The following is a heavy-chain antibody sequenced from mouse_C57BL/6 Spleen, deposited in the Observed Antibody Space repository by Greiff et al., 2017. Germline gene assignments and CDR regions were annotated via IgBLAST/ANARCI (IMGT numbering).Heavy chain of an antibody. V-gene: IGHV14-3*01. CDR1: GFNIKNTY. Sequence: VHVKQSVAELVRPGASVKLSCTASGFNIKNTYMHWVKQRPEQGLEWIGRIDPANGNTKYAPKFQGKATITADTSSNTAYLQLSSLTSEDTAIYYCARNYYGSSQSPFAYWGQGTLVTVSA. D-gene: IGHD1-1*01. CDR3: ARNYYGSSQSPFAY. CDR2: IDPANGNT. J-gene: IGHJ3*01.